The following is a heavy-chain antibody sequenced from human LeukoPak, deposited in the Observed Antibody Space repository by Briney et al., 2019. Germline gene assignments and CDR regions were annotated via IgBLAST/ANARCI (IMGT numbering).Heavy chain of an antibody. D-gene: IGHD3-9*01. CDR3: ARHAPPYYDILAGYPHYYYYYYMGV. CDR2: IYPGDSDT. Sequence: GESLKISCKGSGYSFTSYWIGWVRQMPGKGLEWMGIIYPGDSDTRYSPSFQGQVTISADKSISTAYLQWSSLKASDTAMYYCARHAPPYYDILAGYPHYYYYYYMGVWGKGTTVTVSS. CDR1: GYSFTSYW. V-gene: IGHV5-51*01. J-gene: IGHJ6*03.